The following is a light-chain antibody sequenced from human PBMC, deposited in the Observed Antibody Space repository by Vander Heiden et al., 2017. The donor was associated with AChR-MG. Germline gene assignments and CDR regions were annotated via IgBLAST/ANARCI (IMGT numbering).Light chain of an antibody. Sequence: QSALTQPASVSRSPGQSITISCPGTRSDVGSYNLVSWYQQHPGKAPKLMIYEGSKRPSGVSNRFSGSKSGNTASLTISGLQAEDEADYYCCSYAGSSTWVFGGGTKLTVL. J-gene: IGLJ3*02. CDR3: CSYAGSSTWV. CDR1: RSDVGSYNL. CDR2: EGS. V-gene: IGLV2-23*01.